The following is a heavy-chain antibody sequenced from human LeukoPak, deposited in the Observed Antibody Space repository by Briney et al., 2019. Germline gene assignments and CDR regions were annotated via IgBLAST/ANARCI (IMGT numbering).Heavy chain of an antibody. Sequence: ASVKVSCKASGYTFTSYGISWVRQAPGQGLEWMGWISAYNGNANYAQKLQGRVTMTTDTSTSTAYMELRSLRSDDTAVYYCARDRSTVGATKGVFDYWGQGTLVTVST. D-gene: IGHD1-26*01. CDR2: ISAYNGNA. V-gene: IGHV1-18*01. CDR1: GYTFTSYG. J-gene: IGHJ4*02. CDR3: ARDRSTVGATKGVFDY.